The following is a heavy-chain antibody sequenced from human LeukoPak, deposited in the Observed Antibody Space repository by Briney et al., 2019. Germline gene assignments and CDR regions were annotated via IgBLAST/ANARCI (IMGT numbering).Heavy chain of an antibody. D-gene: IGHD1-7*01. CDR2: IIPIFGTA. CDR3: AGTPPLRNYMDV. J-gene: IGHJ6*03. CDR1: GGTFSSYA. V-gene: IGHV1-69*13. Sequence: SVKVSCKASGGTFSSYAISWVRQAPGQGLEWMGGIIPIFGTANYAQKFQGRATITADESTSTAYMELSSLRSEDTAVYYCAGTPPLRNYMDVWGKGTTVTVSS.